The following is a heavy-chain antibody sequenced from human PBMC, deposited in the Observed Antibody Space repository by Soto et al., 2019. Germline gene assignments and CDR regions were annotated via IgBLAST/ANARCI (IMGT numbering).Heavy chain of an antibody. CDR1: GLTVSHNY. CDR2: LYTEGTT. V-gene: IGHV3-53*01. Sequence: EVQLVESGGGLIQPGGSLRLSCVASGLTVSHNYMAWVRQAPEMGLESVSILYTEGTTYYADSVKGRFTISRDSSKNTLFLQMDSVRAEDTAVYYCVRPRPSGENYGMVVWGQGTTVTVSS. J-gene: IGHJ6*02. CDR3: VRPRPSGENYGMVV. D-gene: IGHD3-16*01.